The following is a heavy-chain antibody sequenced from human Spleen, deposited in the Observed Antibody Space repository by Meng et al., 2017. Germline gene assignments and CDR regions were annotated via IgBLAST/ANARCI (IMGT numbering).Heavy chain of an antibody. Sequence: SETLSLTCTVSGGSISSSSYYWGWIRQPPGKGLEWIGSIYYSGSTYYNPSLKSRVTISVDTSKNQFSLKLSSVTAADTAVYYCARLRDDILTGYYPTSHFDYWGQGTLVTVSS. V-gene: IGHV4-39*07. CDR3: ARLRDDILTGYYPTSHFDY. D-gene: IGHD3-9*01. CDR1: GGSISSSSYY. CDR2: IYYSGST. J-gene: IGHJ4*02.